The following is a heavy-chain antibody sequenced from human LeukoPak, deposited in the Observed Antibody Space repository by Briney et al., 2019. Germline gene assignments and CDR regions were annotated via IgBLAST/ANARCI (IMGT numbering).Heavy chain of an antibody. CDR3: ARAPYSSSWYYFDY. D-gene: IGHD6-13*01. J-gene: IGHJ4*02. V-gene: IGHV4-59*01. Sequence: SETLSLTCTVSGGSISSYYWSWIRQPPGKGLEWIGYIHNRGSTNYNPSLKSRVTISVDTSKNQLSLKLTSVTAADTAVYYCARAPYSSSWYYFDYWGQGTLVTVSS. CDR1: GGSISSYY. CDR2: IHNRGST.